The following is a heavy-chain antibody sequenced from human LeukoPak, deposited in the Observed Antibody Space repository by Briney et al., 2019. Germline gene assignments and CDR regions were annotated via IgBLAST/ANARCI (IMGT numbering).Heavy chain of an antibody. Sequence: PGGSLRLSCAASGFTFSSYAMSWVRQAPGKGLEWVSAISGSGGSTYYADSVKGRFTISRDNSKNTLYLQMNSLRAEDTAVYYCAKDLHPSYYDILTGLDYWGQGTLVTVSS. V-gene: IGHV3-23*01. J-gene: IGHJ4*02. CDR2: ISGSGGST. CDR1: GFTFSSYA. CDR3: AKDLHPSYYDILTGLDY. D-gene: IGHD3-9*01.